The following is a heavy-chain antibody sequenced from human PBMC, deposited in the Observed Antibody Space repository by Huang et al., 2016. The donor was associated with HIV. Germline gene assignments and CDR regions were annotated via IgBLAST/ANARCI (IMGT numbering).Heavy chain of an antibody. V-gene: IGHV4-61*01. CDR3: ARDTPLGATTGFDY. D-gene: IGHD1-26*01. CDR2: IYYRGST. J-gene: IGHJ4*02. CDR1: GGSVSSGSYY. Sequence: QVQLQESGPGLVKPSETLSLTCTFSGGSVSSGSYYWSWIRQPPGKGLEWIGYIYYRGSTNYNPSLKSRVTISVDTSKNQFSLKLSPVTAADTAVYYCARDTPLGATTGFDYWGQGTLVTVSS.